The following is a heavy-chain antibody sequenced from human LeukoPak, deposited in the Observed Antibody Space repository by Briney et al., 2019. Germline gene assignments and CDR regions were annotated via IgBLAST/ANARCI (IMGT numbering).Heavy chain of an antibody. CDR3: VRIPNTAGFPNWFDP. J-gene: IGHJ5*02. D-gene: IGHD2-2*02. CDR2: IGATSDDV. V-gene: IGHV3-21*01. Sequence: NPGGSLRLSCAGSGFTFSTHTMNWVPQAPGRGLVWGSSIGATSDDVYYADSVKGRFTISRDNAKNSLYLQMNSLRTEDTAVYYCVRIPNTAGFPNWFDPWGQGTLVTVSS. CDR1: GFTFSTHT.